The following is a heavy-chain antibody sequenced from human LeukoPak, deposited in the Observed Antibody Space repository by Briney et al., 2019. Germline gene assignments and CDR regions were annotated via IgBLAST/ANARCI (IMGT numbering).Heavy chain of an antibody. Sequence: ASVKVSCKASGYMXSTFGISGARQAPGQGLEWMGWSTFFNGYTNYAQMFQGRVNMTTDTVTSTAFLELRSLRSGDTAVYYCARVQQWQLKGAFDIWGQGTMVTVSS. V-gene: IGHV1-18*01. D-gene: IGHD1-26*01. CDR2: STFFNGYT. CDR3: ARVQQWQLKGAFDI. J-gene: IGHJ3*02. CDR1: GYMXSTFG.